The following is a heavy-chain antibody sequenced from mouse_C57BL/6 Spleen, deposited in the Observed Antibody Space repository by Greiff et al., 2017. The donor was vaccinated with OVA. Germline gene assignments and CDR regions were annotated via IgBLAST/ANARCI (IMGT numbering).Heavy chain of an antibody. CDR1: GFTFSDYY. CDR2: INYDGSST. Sequence: EVKLMESEGGLVQPGSSMKLSCTASGFTFSDYYMAWVRQVPEKGLEWVANINYDGSSTYYLDSLKSRFIISRANAKNILYLQMSSLKSEDTATYYCAREGITVPFDDWGQGTTLTVSS. J-gene: IGHJ2*01. CDR3: AREGITVPFDD. D-gene: IGHD1-3*01. V-gene: IGHV5-16*01.